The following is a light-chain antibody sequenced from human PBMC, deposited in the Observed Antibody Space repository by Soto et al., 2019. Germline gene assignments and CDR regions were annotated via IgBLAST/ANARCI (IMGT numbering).Light chain of an antibody. Sequence: EIVLTQSPGTLSLSPGERATLSCRASQSVSRDLAWYQQKHGQAPRLLIYDASKRATGIPDRFSGSRSGTDFTLTISSLEPEDFAVYYCLQRRDWLPLSFGGGTKVQV. J-gene: IGKJ4*01. CDR2: DAS. CDR3: LQRRDWLPLS. CDR1: QSVSRD. V-gene: IGKV3-11*01.